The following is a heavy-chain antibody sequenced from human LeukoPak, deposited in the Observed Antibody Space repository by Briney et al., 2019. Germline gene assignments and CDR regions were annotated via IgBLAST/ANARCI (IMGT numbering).Heavy chain of an antibody. Sequence: PGGSLRLSCAASGFTFSSYAMSWVRQAPGKGLEWVSSISGSGGTTYYADSVKGRFTISRDSSKNTLYLQMNSLRAEDTAVYYCARAEKIAVAGMGYYFDYWGQGTLVTVSS. V-gene: IGHV3-23*01. CDR3: ARAEKIAVAGMGYYFDY. J-gene: IGHJ4*02. CDR2: ISGSGGTT. CDR1: GFTFSSYA. D-gene: IGHD6-19*01.